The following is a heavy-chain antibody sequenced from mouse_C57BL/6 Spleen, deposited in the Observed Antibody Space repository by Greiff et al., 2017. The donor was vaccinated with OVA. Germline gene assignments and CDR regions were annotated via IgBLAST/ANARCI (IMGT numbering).Heavy chain of an antibody. V-gene: IGHV1-61*01. CDR1: GCTFTSYW. J-gene: IGHJ2*01. CDR3: ARSWDYFDY. Sequence: QVQLQQPGAELVRPGSSVKLSCKASGCTFTSYWMDWVKQRPGQGLEWIGNIYPSDSETHYNQKFKDKATLTVDKSSSTAYMQLSSLTSEDSAVYYCARSWDYFDYWGQGTTLTVSS. D-gene: IGHD4-1*01. CDR2: IYPSDSET.